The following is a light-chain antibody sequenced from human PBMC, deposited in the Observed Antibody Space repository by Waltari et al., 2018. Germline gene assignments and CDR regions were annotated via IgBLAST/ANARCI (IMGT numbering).Light chain of an antibody. CDR3: QSNDSSLSGSV. CDR1: SSNIGAGYD. V-gene: IGLV1-40*01. Sequence: QSVLTQPPSVSGAPGQRVTISCTGSSSNIGAGYDVHWYQQLPGTAPKLLIYDKNNRPSGVPDRFSGSKSGTSASLAITGLQAEDEADYYCQSNDSSLSGSVFGGGTKLTVL. CDR2: DKN. J-gene: IGLJ2*01.